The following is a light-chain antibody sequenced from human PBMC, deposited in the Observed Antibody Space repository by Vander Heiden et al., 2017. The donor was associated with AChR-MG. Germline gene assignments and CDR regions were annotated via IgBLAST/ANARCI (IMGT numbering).Light chain of an antibody. CDR1: ESINNW. Sequence: DIQMTQSPSTLSASVGDRVTITCRASESINNWLAWYQQKPGKAPKILIYKASSLQSGVPSRFSGSGSGTEFTLTISSLQPDDSATYYCQQYSTYSRTFGQGTKVEI. J-gene: IGKJ1*01. CDR2: KAS. CDR3: QQYSTYSRT. V-gene: IGKV1-5*03.